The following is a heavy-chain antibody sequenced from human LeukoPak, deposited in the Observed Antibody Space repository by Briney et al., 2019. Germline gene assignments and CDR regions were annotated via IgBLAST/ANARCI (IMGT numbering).Heavy chain of an antibody. CDR3: VKDRNSRIAAAKQTWFDP. D-gene: IGHD6-13*01. CDR1: GFTFSSYA. V-gene: IGHV3-64D*06. J-gene: IGHJ5*02. CDR2: ISSNGGST. Sequence: PGGSLTLSCSASGFTFSSYAMHWVRQAPGKGLEYVSAISSNGGSTYYADSVKGRFTISRDNSRNTLYLQMSSLRAEDTAVYYCVKDRNSRIAAAKQTWFDPWGQGTLVTVSS.